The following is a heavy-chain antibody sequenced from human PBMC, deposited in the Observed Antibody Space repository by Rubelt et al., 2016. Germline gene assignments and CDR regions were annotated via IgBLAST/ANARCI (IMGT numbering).Heavy chain of an antibody. J-gene: IGHJ3*02. Sequence: EVQLVESGGGLVQPGGSLRLSCAASGFTFSSYWMSWVRQAPGHGLEWVANIKQDGSEQYYVDSVKGRFTISRDNAKNSLYLQMNSLRAEDTAVYYCARGKCSSTSCYRIDAFDIWGQGTMVTVSS. CDR3: ARGKCSSTSCYRIDAFDI. CDR2: IKQDGSEQ. D-gene: IGHD2-2*02. V-gene: IGHV3-7*01. CDR1: GFTFSSYW.